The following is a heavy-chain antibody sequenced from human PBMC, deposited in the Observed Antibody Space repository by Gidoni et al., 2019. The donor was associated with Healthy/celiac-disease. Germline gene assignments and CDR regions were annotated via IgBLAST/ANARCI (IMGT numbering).Heavy chain of an antibody. V-gene: IGHV1-24*01. CDR1: GYTLTDLS. CDR2: FDPEDGET. CDR3: ATALVVPAAMLGEFDY. J-gene: IGHJ4*02. Sequence: QVQLVQSGAEVKKPGASVKVSCKVSGYTLTDLSMPWVRQAPGKGLEWMGGFDPEDGETIYAQKFQGRVTMTEDTSTDTAYMELSSLRSEDTAVYYCATALVVPAAMLGEFDYWGQGTLVTVSS. D-gene: IGHD2-2*01.